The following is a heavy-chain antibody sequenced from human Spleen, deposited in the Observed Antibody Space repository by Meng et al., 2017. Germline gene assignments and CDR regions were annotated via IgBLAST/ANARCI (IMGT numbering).Heavy chain of an antibody. Sequence: QGHLQQWGAGRLKPPETLSLTCVVSGGSFSDYYWSGIRQPPGKGLEWIGEINHSGSTNYNPSLESRATISVDTSQNNLSLKLSSVTAADSAVYYCARGYSSSWYGTYWYFDLWGRGTLVTVSS. CDR1: GGSFSDYY. CDR3: ARGYSSSWYGTYWYFDL. V-gene: IGHV4-34*01. CDR2: INHSGST. D-gene: IGHD6-13*01. J-gene: IGHJ2*01.